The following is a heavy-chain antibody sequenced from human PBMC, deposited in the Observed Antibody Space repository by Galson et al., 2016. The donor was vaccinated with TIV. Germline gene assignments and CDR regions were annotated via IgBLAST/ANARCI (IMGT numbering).Heavy chain of an antibody. CDR2: ISGGGGST. CDR3: AKGPGSYPYHYYGVDV. D-gene: IGHD3-16*02. J-gene: IGHJ6*02. CDR1: GFTFSIFA. Sequence: SLRLSCAASGFTFSIFAMTWVRQAPGMGLEWVSAISGGGGSTYYADSVKGRFTISRDNSNNTLYLQMNSLRAEDRAVYYCAKGPGSYPYHYYGVDVWGQGTTVTV. V-gene: IGHV3-23*01.